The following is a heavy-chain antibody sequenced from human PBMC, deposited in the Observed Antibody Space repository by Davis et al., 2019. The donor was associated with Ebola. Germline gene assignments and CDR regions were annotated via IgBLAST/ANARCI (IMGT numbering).Heavy chain of an antibody. CDR3: ALNSGSYVGYFDY. J-gene: IGHJ4*02. D-gene: IGHD1-26*01. V-gene: IGHV3-48*03. Sequence: GGSLRLSCGASGFTFSDYKMNWVRQASGKGLEWISYISRGGKTIYYADSVKGRFTLSRDNAKDSLYLQMNSLRAEDTAVYYCALNSGSYVGYFDYWGQGTLVTVSS. CDR2: ISRGGKTI. CDR1: GFTFSDYK.